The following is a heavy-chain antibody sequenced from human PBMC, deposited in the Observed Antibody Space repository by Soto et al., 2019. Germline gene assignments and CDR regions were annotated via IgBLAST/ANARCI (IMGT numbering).Heavy chain of an antibody. D-gene: IGHD3-22*01. CDR1: GGSISRYY. V-gene: IGHV4-59*01. CDR3: ARDRHNYYNSSGYSPYFGY. Sequence: SETLSLTCTVSGGSISRYYWSWFRQPPGKGLEWIGYIYYSGSTNYNPSLKSRVTISVDTSKNQFSLKLSSVTAADTAVYYCARDRHNYYNSSGYSPYFGYWGKGSVVKDSS. CDR2: IYYSGST. J-gene: IGHJ4*02.